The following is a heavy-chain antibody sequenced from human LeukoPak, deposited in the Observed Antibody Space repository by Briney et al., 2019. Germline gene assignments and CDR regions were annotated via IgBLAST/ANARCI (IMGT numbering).Heavy chain of an antibody. CDR1: GGSFSGYY. D-gene: IGHD4-11*01. J-gene: IGHJ6*02. Sequence: SETLSLTCAVYGGSFSGYYWSWIRQPPGKGLEWIGEINHSGNTNYNPSLKSRVTISADTSKNQFSLKLSSVTAADTAVYHCARQKTTVTARYYYYGMDVWGQGTTVTVSS. CDR2: INHSGNT. CDR3: ARQKTTVTARYYYYGMDV. V-gene: IGHV4-34*01.